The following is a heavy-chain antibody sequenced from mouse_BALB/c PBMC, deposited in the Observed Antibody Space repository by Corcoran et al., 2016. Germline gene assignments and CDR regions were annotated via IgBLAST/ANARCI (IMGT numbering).Heavy chain of an antibody. CDR1: GYTFTNYG. CDR3: ARWLLLDY. V-gene: IGHV9-3-1*01. J-gene: IGHJ2*01. Sequence: QIQLVQSGPELKKPGETVKISCKASGYTFTNYGMNWVKQAPGKGLKWMGWINTYTGEPTYADDFKGRFAFSLETSASTAFLHINNLQNEDTATNCSARWLLLDYWGQGTTLTVSS. D-gene: IGHD2-3*01. CDR2: INTYTGEP.